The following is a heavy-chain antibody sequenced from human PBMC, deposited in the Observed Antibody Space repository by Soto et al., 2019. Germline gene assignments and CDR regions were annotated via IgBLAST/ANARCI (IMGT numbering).Heavy chain of an antibody. CDR2: IIKDGSEK. Sequence: PGGSLRLSCVTYGLTFTDYWMSWVRQAPGKGLEWVANIIKDGSEKSYVDSVKGRFTISRDNAKNSLYLEMNSLRVEDTAVYYCARDWGGLGYWGQGTLVTVSS. D-gene: IGHD3-10*01. V-gene: IGHV3-7*03. CDR1: GLTFTDYW. CDR3: ARDWGGLGY. J-gene: IGHJ4*02.